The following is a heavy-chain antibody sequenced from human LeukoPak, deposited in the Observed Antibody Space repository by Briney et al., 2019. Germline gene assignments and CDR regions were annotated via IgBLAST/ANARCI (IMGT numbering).Heavy chain of an antibody. V-gene: IGHV1-18*01. Sequence: ASVKVSCKASGCTFTSYGISWVRQAPGQGLEWMGWISAYNGNTNYAQKLQGRVTMTTDTSTSTAYMELRSLRSDDTAVYYCASFKRSYYDSSGYYLPDYWGQGTLVTVSS. CDR3: ASFKRSYYDSSGYYLPDY. CDR1: GCTFTSYG. J-gene: IGHJ4*02. D-gene: IGHD3-22*01. CDR2: ISAYNGNT.